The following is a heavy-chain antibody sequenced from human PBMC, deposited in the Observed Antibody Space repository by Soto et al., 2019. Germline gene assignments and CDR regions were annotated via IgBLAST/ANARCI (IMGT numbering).Heavy chain of an antibody. V-gene: IGHV4-4*02. CDR2: IHHSGST. J-gene: IGHJ4*02. CDR3: ARDQGSAPGA. Sequence: QVQLQESGPGLVRPSGTVSLTCAVSGLSISSDNWWSWVRQHPGKGLEWSGEIHHSGSTNYNPSLKSRVTMSGVTSKDLFSLTRNSVTDADTACYYWARDQGSAPGAGGQGTLVSVSS. CDR1: GLSISSDNW. D-gene: IGHD6-25*01.